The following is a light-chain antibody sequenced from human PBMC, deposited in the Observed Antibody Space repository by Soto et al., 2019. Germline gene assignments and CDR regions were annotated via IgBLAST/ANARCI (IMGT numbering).Light chain of an antibody. CDR3: QQYNHYYS. CDR2: DAS. CDR1: QSIDRW. J-gene: IGKJ2*03. Sequence: DIPLTQSPSTLSASVGDRVTITCRASQSIDRWLAWYQQKLGKAPELLIHDASSFESGVPSGFSGSGSGTEFTLTINSTQPDDFSAYYCQQYNHYYSFGQGTKLEIK. V-gene: IGKV1-5*01.